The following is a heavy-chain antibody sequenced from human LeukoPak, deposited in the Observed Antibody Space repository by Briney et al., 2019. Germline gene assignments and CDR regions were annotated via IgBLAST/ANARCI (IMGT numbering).Heavy chain of an antibody. CDR2: ISYDGSNK. V-gene: IGHV3-30*01. CDR1: GFTFSSYA. Sequence: PGGALRLSCAASGFTFSSYAMHWVRQAPGKGLEWVAVISYDGSNKYYADSVKGRFTISRDNSKNTLYLQMNILRAEDTAVYYCAREVLVPAEYSAYYYYYYYMDVWGKGTTVTVSS. J-gene: IGHJ6*03. CDR3: AREVLVPAEYSAYYYYYYYMDV. D-gene: IGHD2-2*01.